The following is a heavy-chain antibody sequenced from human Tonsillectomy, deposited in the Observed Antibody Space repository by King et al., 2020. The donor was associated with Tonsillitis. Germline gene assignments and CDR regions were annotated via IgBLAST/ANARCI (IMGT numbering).Heavy chain of an antibody. Sequence: VQLVESGGGVVQPGRSLRLSCAASGFTFSSYGMHWVRQAPGKGLEWVAVISYDGSNKYYADSVKGRFTISRDNSKNTLYLQMNSLRAEDTAVYYCVNLGYWSGGSCYWGVDYWGQGTLVTVSS. D-gene: IGHD2-15*01. CDR1: GFTFSSYG. CDR2: ISYDGSNK. J-gene: IGHJ4*02. CDR3: VNLGYWSGGSCYWGVDY. V-gene: IGHV3-30*18.